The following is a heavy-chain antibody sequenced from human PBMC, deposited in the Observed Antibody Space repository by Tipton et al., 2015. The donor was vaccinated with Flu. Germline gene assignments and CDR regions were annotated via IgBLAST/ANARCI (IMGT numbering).Heavy chain of an antibody. CDR3: ARACGSGGNRWFDP. D-gene: IGHD2-15*01. J-gene: IGHJ5*02. CDR2: IYDSVNT. CDR1: GGSITKYY. V-gene: IGHV4-59*01. Sequence: TLSLTCTVSGGSITKYYWSWIRQPPGEGLEWIGYIYDSVNTSYNPSLKSRVTISVDTSKNQFSLKLSSVTPADTAVYYCARACGSGGNRWFDPWGQGALVTVSS.